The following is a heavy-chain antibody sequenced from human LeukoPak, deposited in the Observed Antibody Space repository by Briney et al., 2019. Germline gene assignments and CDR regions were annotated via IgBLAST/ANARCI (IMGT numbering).Heavy chain of an antibody. V-gene: IGHV3-33*06. Sequence: GRSLRLSCAASGFTFSSYGMHWVRQAPGKGLEWVAVIWYDGSNNYYADSVKGRFTISRDNSKNTLYLQMNSLRAEDTAVYYCAKVLSPYYYDSSGLDYWGQGTLVTVSS. CDR2: IWYDGSNN. CDR3: AKVLSPYYYDSSGLDY. CDR1: GFTFSSYG. D-gene: IGHD3-22*01. J-gene: IGHJ4*02.